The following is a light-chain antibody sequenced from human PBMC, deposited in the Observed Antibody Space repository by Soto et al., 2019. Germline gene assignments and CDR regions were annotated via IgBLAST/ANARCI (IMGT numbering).Light chain of an antibody. CDR1: QSVSSY. CDR3: QQRTNWPIT. J-gene: IGKJ5*01. V-gene: IGKV3-11*01. Sequence: EIVLTQSPATLSLSPGERATLSCRASQSVSSYLAWYQQKLGQAPRLLIYDASNRAPGIPARFSGSGSGTDFTLTISSLEHEDFAVYYCQQRTNWPITFGQGTRVEIK. CDR2: DAS.